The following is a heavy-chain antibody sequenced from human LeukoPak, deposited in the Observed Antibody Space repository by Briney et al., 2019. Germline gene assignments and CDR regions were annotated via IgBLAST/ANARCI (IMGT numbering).Heavy chain of an antibody. J-gene: IGHJ5*02. D-gene: IGHD3-22*01. V-gene: IGHV4-59*12. CDR2: IYYSGST. CDR3: RRSPVYYDSSGYYYGDWFDP. CDR1: GGSISSYY. Sequence: PSETLSLTCTVSGGSISSYYWSWIRQPPGKGLEWIGYIYYSGSTNYNPSLKSRVTISVDTSKNQFSLKLSPVTDAAAAVYYWRRSPVYYDSSGYYYGDWFDPWGQGTLVTVSS.